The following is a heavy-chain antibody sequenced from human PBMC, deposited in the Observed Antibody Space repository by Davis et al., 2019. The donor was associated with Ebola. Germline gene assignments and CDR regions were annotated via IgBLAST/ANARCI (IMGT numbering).Heavy chain of an antibody. D-gene: IGHD3-3*01. Sequence: PGGSLRLSCAASGFTVSSNYMSWVRQAPGKGLEWVSVIYSGGSTYYADSVKGRFTISRDNSKNTLYLQMNSLRAEDTAVYYCARTRVGDFWSGYYTYWGQGTLVTVSS. CDR2: IYSGGST. J-gene: IGHJ4*02. V-gene: IGHV3-66*01. CDR1: GFTVSSNY. CDR3: ARTRVGDFWSGYYTY.